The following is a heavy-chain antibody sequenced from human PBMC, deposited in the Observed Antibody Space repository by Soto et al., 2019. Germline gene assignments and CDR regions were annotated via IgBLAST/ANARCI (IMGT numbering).Heavy chain of an antibody. Sequence: EDQLVESGGGLVQPGGSLRLTCAVSGFSFRSDWMNWVRQAPGKGLEWVAHTNQDGSEKYYLDSVKGRFTIFRDNGKNSLYLKMNSLRAEDTAVYYCSGGGGDAIWGQGTLVTVSS. CDR2: TNQDGSEK. D-gene: IGHD3-16*01. CDR1: GFSFRSDW. CDR3: SGGGGDAI. V-gene: IGHV3-7*04. J-gene: IGHJ4*02.